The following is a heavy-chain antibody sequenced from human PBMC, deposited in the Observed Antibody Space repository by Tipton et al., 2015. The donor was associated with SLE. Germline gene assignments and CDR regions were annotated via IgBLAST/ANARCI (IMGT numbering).Heavy chain of an antibody. CDR2: ISSSSSYT. Sequence: SLRLSCAASGFTFSDYYMSWIRQAPGKGLEWVSYISSSSSYTNYADSVKGRFAISRDNAKNSLYLQMNSLRAEDTAVYYCASGLIPGIAVAGTPYWGQGTLVTVSS. D-gene: IGHD6-19*01. CDR3: ASGLIPGIAVAGTPY. CDR1: GFTFSDYY. V-gene: IGHV3-11*03. J-gene: IGHJ4*02.